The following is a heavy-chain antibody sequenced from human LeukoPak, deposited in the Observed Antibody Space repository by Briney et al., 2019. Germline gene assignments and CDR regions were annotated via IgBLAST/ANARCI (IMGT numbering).Heavy chain of an antibody. CDR2: VSGSGGAT. V-gene: IGHV3-23*01. Sequence: PGGSLRLSYAASGFTFNNYAMSWVRQAPGMGLEWLSYVSGSGGATYYAASVKGRFTISRDNSKNTVYLQMGSLRAEDTAVYYCAKNRGGTYKYYMDVWGNGTTVTVSS. J-gene: IGHJ6*03. CDR1: GFTFNNYA. D-gene: IGHD1-1*01. CDR3: AKNRGGTYKYYMDV.